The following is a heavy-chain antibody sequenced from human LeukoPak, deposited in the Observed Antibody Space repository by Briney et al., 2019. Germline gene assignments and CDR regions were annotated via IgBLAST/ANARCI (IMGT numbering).Heavy chain of an antibody. J-gene: IGHJ4*02. CDR1: GYTFTVYY. CDR3: ARNTHLSVGYFDWLLFDY. Sequence: ASVKVSCKASGYTFTVYYMHWVRQAPGQGLEWMGWINPNSGGTNYAQKFQGRVTMTRDTSISTAYMELSRLRSDDTAVYYCARNTHLSVGYFDWLLFDYWGQGTLVAVSS. V-gene: IGHV1-2*02. CDR2: INPNSGGT. D-gene: IGHD3-9*01.